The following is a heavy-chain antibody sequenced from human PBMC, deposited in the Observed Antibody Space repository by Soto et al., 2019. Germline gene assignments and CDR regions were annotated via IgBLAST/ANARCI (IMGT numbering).Heavy chain of an antibody. V-gene: IGHV3-13*01. CDR1: GFTFSNYD. D-gene: IGHD5-12*01. Sequence: PGGSLRLSCAASGFTFSNYDMHWVRQATGKGLEWVSAIGTAGDTYYPGSVRGRFTISRENAKNSLYLQMNSLRGEDTAVYYCARMQTAKIKKGVYYYYGIDVWGQGTTVTVSS. J-gene: IGHJ6*02. CDR2: IGTAGDT. CDR3: ARMQTAKIKKGVYYYYGIDV.